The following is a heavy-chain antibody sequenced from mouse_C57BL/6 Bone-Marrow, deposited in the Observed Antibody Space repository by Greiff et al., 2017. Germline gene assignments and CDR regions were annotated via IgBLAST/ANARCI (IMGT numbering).Heavy chain of an antibody. V-gene: IGHV1-54*01. CDR2: INPGSGGT. Sequence: QVQLQQSGAELVRPGTSVKVSCKASGYAFTNYLIEWVKQRPGQGLEWIGVINPGSGGTNYNEKFKGKATLTADKSSSTAYMQLSSLTSEDSAVYFCARRSWDEYFDVWGTGTTVTVSS. J-gene: IGHJ1*03. CDR3: ARRSWDEYFDV. D-gene: IGHD4-1*01. CDR1: GYAFTNYL.